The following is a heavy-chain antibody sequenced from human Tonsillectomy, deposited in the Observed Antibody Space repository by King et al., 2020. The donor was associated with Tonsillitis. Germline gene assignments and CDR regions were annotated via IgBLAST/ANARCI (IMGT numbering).Heavy chain of an antibody. D-gene: IGHD6-13*01. CDR3: ARDSSPYGMDV. CDR1: GGSVSSGSNY. Sequence: QLQESGPGLVKPSETLSLICTVSGGSVSSGSNYWGWIRQPPGKGLEWIGYIHYRGRPTHNPSLKSRVTISVDTSKNQFSLKLSSVTAADTAVYYCARDSSPYGMDVWGQGTTVTVSS. CDR2: IHYRGRP. J-gene: IGHJ6*02. V-gene: IGHV4-61*01.